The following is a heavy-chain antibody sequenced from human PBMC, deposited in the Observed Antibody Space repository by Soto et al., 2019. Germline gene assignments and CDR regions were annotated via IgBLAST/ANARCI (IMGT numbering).Heavy chain of an antibody. D-gene: IGHD3-3*01. Sequence: ASVKVSCKASGYTFTSYGISWVRQAPGQGLEWMGWISAYNVNTNYAQKLQGRVTMTTDTSTSTAYMELRSLRSDDTAVYYCARDRGPYYDFWSGYYWFDPWGQGTLVTVSS. CDR2: ISAYNVNT. J-gene: IGHJ5*02. V-gene: IGHV1-18*01. CDR1: GYTFTSYG. CDR3: ARDRGPYYDFWSGYYWFDP.